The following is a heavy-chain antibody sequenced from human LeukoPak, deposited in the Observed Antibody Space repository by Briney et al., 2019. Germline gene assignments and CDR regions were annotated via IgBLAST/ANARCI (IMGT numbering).Heavy chain of an antibody. CDR1: GASISSYY. CDR3: ARHTYYYDSVGYYPLDY. D-gene: IGHD3-22*01. Sequence: PSETLSLTCTVSGASISSYYWSWIRQPAGKGLEWIGRMYISDSINYNPSLKSRVTMSGDTSKNQLSLKPRSVTAADTAVYYCARHTYYYDSVGYYPLDYWGQGILVTVSS. V-gene: IGHV4-4*07. CDR2: MYISDSI. J-gene: IGHJ4*02.